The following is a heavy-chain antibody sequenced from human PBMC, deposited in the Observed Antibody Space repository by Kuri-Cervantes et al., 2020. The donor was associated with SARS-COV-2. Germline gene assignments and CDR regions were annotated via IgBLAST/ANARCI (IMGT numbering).Heavy chain of an antibody. CDR3: ARDRRPIVVVPHYYYGMDV. J-gene: IGHJ6*02. CDR1: GGSFSGFY. Sequence: GSLRLSCAVYGGSFSGFYWNWIRQPPGKGLEWIGYIYYSGSTNYNPSLKSRVTISVDTSKNQFSLKLSSVTAAGTAVYYCARDRRPIVVVPHYYYGMDVWGQGTTVTVSS. CDR2: IYYSGST. V-gene: IGHV4-59*01. D-gene: IGHD3-22*01.